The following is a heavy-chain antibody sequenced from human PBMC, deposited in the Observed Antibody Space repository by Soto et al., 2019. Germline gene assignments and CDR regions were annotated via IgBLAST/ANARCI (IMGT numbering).Heavy chain of an antibody. J-gene: IGHJ5*02. V-gene: IGHV4-39*07. CDR2: IFYSGST. Sequence: SETLSLTCTVSGGSISSSSYYWGWIRQPPGKGLEWIGSIFYSGSTYHNPSLKRRVTISVDTSKNQFSLNLSSVTAADTPLYFWGSWAEVSLDNFYPWGQEPRVTPSS. CDR3: GSWAEVSLDNFYP. CDR1: GGSISSSSYY. D-gene: IGHD3-9*01.